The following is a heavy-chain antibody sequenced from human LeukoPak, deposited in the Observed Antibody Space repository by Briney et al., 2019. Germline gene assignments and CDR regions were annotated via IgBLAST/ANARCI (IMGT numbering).Heavy chain of an antibody. V-gene: IGHV3-48*04. CDR2: VDGSGATI. Sequence: PGGSLRLSCAASGFTFSSYSLNWVRQAPGKGLEWISYVDGSGATIYYADSVKGRFTVSRDNGKSSMYLQMNSLRAEDTAVYYCTKGYCTGTTCEPYNWFDPWGQGTLVTVSS. CDR3: TKGYCTGTTCEPYNWFDP. D-gene: IGHD2-8*02. CDR1: GFTFSSYS. J-gene: IGHJ5*02.